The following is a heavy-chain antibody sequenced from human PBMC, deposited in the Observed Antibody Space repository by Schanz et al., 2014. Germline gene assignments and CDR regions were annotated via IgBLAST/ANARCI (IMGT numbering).Heavy chain of an antibody. D-gene: IGHD2-15*01. Sequence: DVQLLESGGGLVQPGGSLRLSCAASGFTFNSYAMTWVRQAPGKGLEWVSRISHSGGSKYYADSVKGRFTISRDNSENTLYLQMNGLSADDTAVFYCAKGMGYCSGGTCYDYYYYGLDVWGQGTTVTVSS. CDR3: AKGMGYCSGGTCYDYYYYGLDV. V-gene: IGHV3-23*01. CDR1: GFTFNSYA. J-gene: IGHJ6*02. CDR2: ISHSGGSK.